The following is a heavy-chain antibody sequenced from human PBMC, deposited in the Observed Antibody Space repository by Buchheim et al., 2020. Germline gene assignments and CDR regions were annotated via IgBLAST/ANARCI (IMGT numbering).Heavy chain of an antibody. CDR3: ARGRYCSSTSCYPSFAFDL. CDR1: GFTFSSHW. V-gene: IGHV3-7*04. J-gene: IGHJ3*01. D-gene: IGHD2-2*01. Sequence: EVQLVESGGGLVQPGGSLRLSCAASGFTFSSHWMSWVRQAPGKGLEWVANIKQDGSEKHYVDSVKGRFTFSRDNAKNSLDLQMNSLRAEDTAVYYCARGRYCSSTSCYPSFAFDLWGQGT. CDR2: IKQDGSEK.